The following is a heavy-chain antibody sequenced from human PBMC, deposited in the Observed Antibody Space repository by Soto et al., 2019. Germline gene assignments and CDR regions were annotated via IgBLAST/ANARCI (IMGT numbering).Heavy chain of an antibody. CDR3: AREGGRRVTIFGVVIIPGSNPRHYYYYGMDV. J-gene: IGHJ6*02. CDR2: IIPIFGTA. CDR1: GGTFSSYA. D-gene: IGHD3-3*01. Sequence: EASVKVSCKASGGTFSSYAISWVRQAPGQGLEWMGGIIPIFGTANYAQKFQGRVTITADESTSTAYMELSSLRSEDTAVYYCAREGGRRVTIFGVVIIPGSNPRHYYYYGMDVWGQGTTVTVSS. V-gene: IGHV1-69*13.